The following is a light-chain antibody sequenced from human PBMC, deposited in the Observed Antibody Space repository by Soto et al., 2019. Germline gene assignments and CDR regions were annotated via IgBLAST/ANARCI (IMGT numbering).Light chain of an antibody. CDR3: CSYAGSRYV. CDR1: SSDVGGYNY. CDR2: DVS. J-gene: IGLJ1*01. Sequence: QSVLTQPRSVSGSPGQSVTISCTGTSSDVGGYNYVSWYQQHPGKAPKLMIYDVSKRPSGVPDRFSGSKSGNTASLTISGLQAEDGADYYCCSYAGSRYVFGTGTKVTV. V-gene: IGLV2-11*01.